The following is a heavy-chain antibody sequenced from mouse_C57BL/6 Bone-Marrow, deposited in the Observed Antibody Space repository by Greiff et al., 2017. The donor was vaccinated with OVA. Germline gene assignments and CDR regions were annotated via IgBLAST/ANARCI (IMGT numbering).Heavy chain of an antibody. D-gene: IGHD2-1*01. Sequence: VQLKQSGPVLVKPGASVKMSCKASGYTFTDYYMNWVKQSHGKSLEWIGVINPYNGGTSYNQKFKGKATLTVDKSSSTAYMELNSLTSDDSAVYYCAREYYGNSYYAMDYWGQGTSVTVSS. CDR1: GYTFTDYY. J-gene: IGHJ4*01. CDR3: AREYYGNSYYAMDY. CDR2: INPYNGGT. V-gene: IGHV1-19*01.